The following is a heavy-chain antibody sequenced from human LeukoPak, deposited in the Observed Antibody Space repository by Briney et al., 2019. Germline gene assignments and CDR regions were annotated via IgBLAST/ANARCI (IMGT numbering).Heavy chain of an antibody. CDR1: GYTFTSYA. D-gene: IGHD3-10*01. V-gene: IGHV1-3*01. CDR3: ARDYWLGGYDGSGTCFDH. CDR2: INAGNGNT. J-gene: IGHJ4*02. Sequence: VASVKVSCKASGYTFTSYAMHWVRQAPGQRLEWMGWINAGNGNTKYSQKFQGRVTITRDTSASTAYMELSSLRSEDTAVYYCARDYWLGGYDGSGTCFDHWGQGTLVTVFS.